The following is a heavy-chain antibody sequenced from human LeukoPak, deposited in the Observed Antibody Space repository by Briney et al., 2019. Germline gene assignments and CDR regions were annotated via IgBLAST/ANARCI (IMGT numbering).Heavy chain of an antibody. Sequence: GGSLRLSCAASGFTFSSYGMHWVRQAPGKGLEWVAVISYDGSNKYYADSVKGRFTISRDNSKNTLYLQMNSLRAEDTAVYYCAKDLFSHSRLWFGEPQAFDYWGQGTLVTVSS. CDR3: AKDLFSHSRLWFGEPQAFDY. D-gene: IGHD3-10*01. CDR2: ISYDGSNK. V-gene: IGHV3-30*18. J-gene: IGHJ4*02. CDR1: GFTFSSYG.